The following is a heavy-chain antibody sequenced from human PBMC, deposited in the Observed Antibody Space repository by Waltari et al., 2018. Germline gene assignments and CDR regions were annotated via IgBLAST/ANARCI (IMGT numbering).Heavy chain of an antibody. CDR1: GGSISRSAYY. CDR3: ARRGDWLPLDAFDI. CDR2: IYPGGDT. V-gene: IGHV4-39*02. Sequence: KSSETLSLTCTVSGGSISRSAYYWVWLRQPPGKELEWIGSIYPGGDTYYHSSLESRVRLSVDRSSNHFSMRLRSVTAADTAVYYCARRGDWLPLDAFDIWGQGTVVTVSS. D-gene: IGHD2-15*01. J-gene: IGHJ3*02.